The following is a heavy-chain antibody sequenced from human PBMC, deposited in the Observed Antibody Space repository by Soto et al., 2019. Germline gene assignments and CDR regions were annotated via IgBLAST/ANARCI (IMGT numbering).Heavy chain of an antibody. CDR2: INPNSGGT. J-gene: IGHJ6*02. Sequence: ASVKVSCKASGYTFTGYYMHWVRQAPGQGLEWMGWINPNSGGTNYAQKFQGWVTMTRDTSIGTAYMELSRLRSDDTAVCYCASQYILTGDHVMDVWGQGTTVTVSS. CDR1: GYTFTGYY. V-gene: IGHV1-2*04. CDR3: ASQYILTGDHVMDV. D-gene: IGHD3-9*01.